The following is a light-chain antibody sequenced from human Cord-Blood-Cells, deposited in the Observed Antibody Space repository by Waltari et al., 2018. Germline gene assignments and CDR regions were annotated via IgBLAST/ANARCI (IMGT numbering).Light chain of an antibody. V-gene: IGKV1-39*01. CDR2: AAS. CDR3: QQSYSTPQLT. CDR1: QSISSY. Sequence: SPSSLSASVGDRVTITCRASQSISSYLNWYQQKPGKAPKLLIYAASSLQSGVPSRFSGSGSGTDFTLTISSLQPEDFATYYCQQSYSTPQLTFGGGTKVEIK. J-gene: IGKJ4*01.